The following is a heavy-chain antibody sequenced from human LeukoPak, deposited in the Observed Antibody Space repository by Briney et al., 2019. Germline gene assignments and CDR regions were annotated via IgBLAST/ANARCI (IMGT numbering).Heavy chain of an antibody. J-gene: IGHJ3*02. CDR3: AREGVGAAADAFDI. V-gene: IGHV3-74*01. CDR1: GFTFNNYW. D-gene: IGHD6-13*01. Sequence: PGGSLRLSCSASGFTFNNYWMHWVRQAPGKGLVWVSRINTDGSITNYADSVKGRFTISRDNAKNTLYLQMNSLRAEDTAVYYCAREGVGAAADAFDIWGQGTMVTVSS. CDR2: INTDGSIT.